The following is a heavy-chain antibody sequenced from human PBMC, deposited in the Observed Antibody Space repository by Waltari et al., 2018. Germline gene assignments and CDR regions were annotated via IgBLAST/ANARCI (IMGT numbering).Heavy chain of an antibody. CDR1: GGTFSSYA. J-gene: IGHJ4*02. V-gene: IGHV1-69*01. CDR3: ARVRWTGYSSGWYGDY. D-gene: IGHD6-19*01. Sequence: QVQLVQSGAEVKKPGSSVKVSCKASGGTFSSYAISWVRQAPGQGLEWMGVIIPFFGTANYAQKFQGRVTITADESTSTAYMELSSLRSEDTAVYYCARVRWTGYSSGWYGDYWGQGTLVTVSS. CDR2: IIPFFGTA.